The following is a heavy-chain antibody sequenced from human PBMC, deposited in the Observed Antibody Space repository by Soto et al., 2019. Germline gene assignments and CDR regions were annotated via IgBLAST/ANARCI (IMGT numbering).Heavy chain of an antibody. CDR3: ARPNASNACDY. Sequence: EVQLVQSGAEVKKPGESLKISCKGSGYSFTNYWIGWVRQMPGKGLEWMGIIYPGDSDTRYSPSFQGQVTMSTDKSISTAYLQWSSRKASDTGMYYCARPNASNACDYWGQGTLVTVSS. CDR2: IYPGDSDT. D-gene: IGHD1-1*01. V-gene: IGHV5-51*01. J-gene: IGHJ4*02. CDR1: GYSFTNYW.